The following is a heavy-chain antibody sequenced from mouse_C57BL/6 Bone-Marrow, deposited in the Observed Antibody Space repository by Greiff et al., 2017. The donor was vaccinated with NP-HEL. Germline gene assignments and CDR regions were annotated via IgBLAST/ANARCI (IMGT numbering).Heavy chain of an antibody. CDR3: ARYVDCYYFDH. J-gene: IGHJ2*01. CDR2: IRNKANGYTT. V-gene: IGHV7-3*01. Sequence: EVKLVESGGGLVQPGGSLSLSCAASGFTFTDYFMSWVRQPPGKALEWLGFIRNKANGYTTEYRASVKGRFTISRDNSQGILYLQMNALCAEYSATYYCARYVDCYYFDHRGQGTTRTVSS. CDR1: GFTFTDYF.